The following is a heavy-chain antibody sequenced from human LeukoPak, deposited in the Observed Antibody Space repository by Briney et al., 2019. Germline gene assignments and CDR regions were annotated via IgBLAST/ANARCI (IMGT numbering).Heavy chain of an antibody. J-gene: IGHJ4*02. CDR1: GFTFSNYA. D-gene: IGHD3-10*01. V-gene: IGHV3-30-3*01. Sequence: GGSLRLSCAASGFTFSNYAMHWVRQAPGKGLEWVAVISYDGINKYYADSVKGRFTISRDNSKNTLYLQMNSLRAEDTAVYYCAREMWFGELLFDYWGQGTLVTVSS. CDR3: AREMWFGELLFDY. CDR2: ISYDGINK.